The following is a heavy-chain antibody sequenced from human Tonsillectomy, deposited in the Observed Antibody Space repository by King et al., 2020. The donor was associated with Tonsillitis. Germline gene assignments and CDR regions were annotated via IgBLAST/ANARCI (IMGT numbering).Heavy chain of an antibody. CDR1: GFTFNNAW. V-gene: IGHV3-15*01. Sequence: VQLVESGGGLVKPGGSLRLSCGASGFTFNNAWMSWVRQPPGKGLEWVGRIKSNPDGGTTDYAAPVKGRFTISRDDSKNTLYLQMNSLRIEDTAVYYCVTEGGVFYGGAGSYYNGPGDVWGQGTTVTVSS. D-gene: IGHD3-10*01. CDR2: IKSNPDGGTT. J-gene: IGHJ6*02. CDR3: VTEGGVFYGGAGSYYNGPGDV.